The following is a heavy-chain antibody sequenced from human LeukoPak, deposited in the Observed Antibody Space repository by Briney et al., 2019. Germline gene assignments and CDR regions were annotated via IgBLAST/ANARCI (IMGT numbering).Heavy chain of an antibody. V-gene: IGHV1-24*01. CDR1: GYTLTELS. CDR2: FDPEDGET. Sequence: ASVKVSCKVSGYTLTELSMHWVRQAPGKGLEWMGGFDPEDGETIYAQKFQGRVTMTEDTSTDTAYMELSSLRSEDTAVYYCATGRFGVVNHNWFDPWGQGTLVTVSS. CDR3: ATGRFGVVNHNWFDP. J-gene: IGHJ5*02. D-gene: IGHD3-3*01.